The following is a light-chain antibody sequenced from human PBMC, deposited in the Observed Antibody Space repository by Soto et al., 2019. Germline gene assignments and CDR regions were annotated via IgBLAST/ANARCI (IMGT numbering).Light chain of an antibody. CDR3: CSYAGSPDV. Sequence: QSVLTQPRSVSGSPGQSVTISCTGTGSDVGAYNYVSWYQQHPGKAPKFIIYDVSKRPSGVPDRFSGSKSGNTASLTITGLQAEDEAEYYCCSYAGSPDVFGTGTKVTVL. J-gene: IGLJ1*01. V-gene: IGLV2-11*01. CDR1: GSDVGAYNY. CDR2: DVS.